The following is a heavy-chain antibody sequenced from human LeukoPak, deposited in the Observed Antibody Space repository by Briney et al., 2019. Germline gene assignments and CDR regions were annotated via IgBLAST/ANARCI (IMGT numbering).Heavy chain of an antibody. CDR3: TTSTTPGTTAPHY. CDR2: FKSTTDGGTT. J-gene: IGHJ4*02. V-gene: IGHV3-15*01. CDR1: GFTFTNAW. D-gene: IGHD1-1*01. Sequence: KAGGSLRLSCAASGFTFTNAWMYWVRQAPGKGLEWVGRFKSTTDGGTTDYAAPVKGRFTISRDDSKNTLYLQMNSLKTEDTAVYFCTTSTTPGTTAPHYWGQGTLVTVSS.